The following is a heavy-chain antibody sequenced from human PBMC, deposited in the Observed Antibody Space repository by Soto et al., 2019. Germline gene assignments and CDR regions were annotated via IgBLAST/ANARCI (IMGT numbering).Heavy chain of an antibody. Sequence: GGSLRLSCAASGFSFSGSAVHWVRQASGKGLEWVGRIRSKANSYGPTYAESVKGRLTNYREDSKNMAYLQMNSLKTEDTAGDYCTRGASDSSSSFVGYWGPGTLVTVSS. J-gene: IGHJ4*02. V-gene: IGHV3-73*01. CDR3: TRGASDSSSSFVGY. D-gene: IGHD6-6*01. CDR1: GFSFSGSA. CDR2: IRSKANSYGP.